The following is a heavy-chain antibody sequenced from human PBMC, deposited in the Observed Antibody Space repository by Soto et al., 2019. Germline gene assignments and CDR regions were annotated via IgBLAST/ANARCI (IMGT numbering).Heavy chain of an antibody. J-gene: IGHJ4*02. CDR3: AREGSGYDSRVDY. Sequence: QVQLVESGGGVVQPGRSLRLSCAAYGFTFSHFPVHWVRQAPGKGLEWVAVVSYDGSNTYYADSVKGRFTISRDSSNNTLYLQMNSLRVEDTTVYYCAREGSGYDSRVDYWGQGTLVTVSS. CDR1: GFTFSHFP. V-gene: IGHV3-30-3*01. D-gene: IGHD5-12*01. CDR2: VSYDGSNT.